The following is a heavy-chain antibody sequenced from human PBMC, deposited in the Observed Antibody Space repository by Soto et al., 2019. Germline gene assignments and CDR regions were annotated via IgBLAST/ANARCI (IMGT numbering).Heavy chain of an antibody. CDR1: GYTFTKFH. CDR3: ARAQDYYDSSGYYYYYYGMDV. J-gene: IGHJ6*02. D-gene: IGHD3-22*01. V-gene: IGHV1-69*13. CDR2: IIPSFGAA. Sequence: SVKVSCKASGYTFTKFHIHWVRQAPGQGLEWMGMIIPSFGAANYAQKFQGRVTITADESTSTAYMELRSLRSEDTAVYYCARAQDYYDSSGYYYYYYGMDVWGQGTTVTVSS.